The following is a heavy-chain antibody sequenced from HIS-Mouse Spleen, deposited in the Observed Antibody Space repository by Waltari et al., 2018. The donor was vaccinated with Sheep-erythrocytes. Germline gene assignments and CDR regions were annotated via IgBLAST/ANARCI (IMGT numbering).Heavy chain of an antibody. D-gene: IGHD1-26*01. V-gene: IGHV1-69*04. CDR2: VIPSLGIS. J-gene: IGHJ4*02. CDR3: AQTGATTPHFDY. Sequence: QVQLVQSGAEVKKPGSSVKVSCKASGGTFSSYAISWVRQAPGQGLEWMGRVIPSLGISKYAQKCQGRVTITADKSTSTAYRELSSLRSEDTAVYYCAQTGATTPHFDYWGQGTLVTVSS. CDR1: GGTFSSYA.